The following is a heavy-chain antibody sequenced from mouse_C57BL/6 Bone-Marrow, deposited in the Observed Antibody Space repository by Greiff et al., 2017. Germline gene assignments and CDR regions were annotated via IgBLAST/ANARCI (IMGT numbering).Heavy chain of an antibody. Sequence: QVQLQQPGAELVKPGASVKLSCKASGYTFTSYWMHWVKQRPGRGLEWIGRIDPNSGGTKYNEKFKSKATLTVDKPSSTAYMQLSSLTSEDSAVYYCAKSRAYYSNYTPFFDYWGQGTTLTVSS. CDR1: GYTFTSYW. V-gene: IGHV1-72*01. CDR2: IDPNSGGT. CDR3: AKSRAYYSNYTPFFDY. D-gene: IGHD2-5*01. J-gene: IGHJ2*01.